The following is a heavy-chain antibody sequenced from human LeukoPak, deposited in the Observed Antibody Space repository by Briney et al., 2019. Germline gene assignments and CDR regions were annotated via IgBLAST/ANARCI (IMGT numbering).Heavy chain of an antibody. J-gene: IGHJ4*02. D-gene: IGHD3-3*01. Sequence: GGSLRLSCTASGFIFGDYAMSWVRQAPGKGLEWVGFIRSKTHGGTTEFAAPVKGRFSISRDDSKRIAYLQMNSLETEDTAVYYCTRDGIPETNWSGYYIDYWGQGTLVTVSS. CDR3: TRDGIPETNWSGYYIDY. CDR1: GFIFGDYA. V-gene: IGHV3-49*04. CDR2: IRSKTHGGTT.